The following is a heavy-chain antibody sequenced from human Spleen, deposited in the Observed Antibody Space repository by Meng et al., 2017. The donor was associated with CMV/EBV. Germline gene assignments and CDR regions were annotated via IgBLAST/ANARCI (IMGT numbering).Heavy chain of an antibody. J-gene: IGHJ4*02. V-gene: IGHV4-61*05. CDR2: VYYAGNN. CDR3: ARGLVGRYCSSTSCPDY. CDR1: GCSISSSSYY. Sequence: GSLRLSCTVSGCSISSSSYYWGWIRQPPGKGLEWLGYVYYAGNNNFNPSLKSRITISVDTSKNQFSLKLSSVTAADTAVYSCARGLVGRYCSSTSCPDYWGQGTLVTVSS. D-gene: IGHD2-2*01.